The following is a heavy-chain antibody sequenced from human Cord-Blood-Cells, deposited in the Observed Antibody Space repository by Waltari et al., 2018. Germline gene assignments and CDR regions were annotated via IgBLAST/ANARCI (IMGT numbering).Heavy chain of an antibody. CDR1: GYTFTSYY. V-gene: IGHV1-46*03. CDR2: INPSGGST. J-gene: IGHJ3*02. Sequence: QVQLVQSGAEVKKPGASVKVSCKASGYTFTSYYMHWVRQAPGQGLEWMGIINPSGGSTSYAQKFQGRVTMTRDKSTSTVYMELSSLRSEDTAVYYCARDRKLGKEAARNAFDIWGQGTMVTVSS. CDR3: ARDRKLGKEAARNAFDI. D-gene: IGHD7-27*01.